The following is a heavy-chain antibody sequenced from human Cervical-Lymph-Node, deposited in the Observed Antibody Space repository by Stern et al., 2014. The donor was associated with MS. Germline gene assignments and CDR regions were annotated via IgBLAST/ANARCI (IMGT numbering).Heavy chain of an antibody. V-gene: IGHV3-9*01. J-gene: IGHJ4*02. D-gene: IGHD6-13*01. Sequence: VQLVESGGGLVQPGRSLRLSCAASGFNFDDYGMHLVRQAPGKGLEWVFGISWNSDKIVYAESVKGRFTISRDNAKDSLSLQMDSLRVEDTALYYCAKDRTSSSWGVDFWGQGTLVTVSS. CDR1: GFNFDDYG. CDR3: AKDRTSSSWGVDF. CDR2: ISWNSDKI.